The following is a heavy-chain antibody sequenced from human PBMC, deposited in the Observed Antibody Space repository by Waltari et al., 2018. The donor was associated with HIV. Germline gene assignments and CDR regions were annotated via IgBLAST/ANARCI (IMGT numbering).Heavy chain of an antibody. CDR2: INPNSGGT. J-gene: IGHJ4*02. CDR3: AREEGRAAAGTDY. CDR1: EHTSIGSY. Sequence: VQPVQSGAEAKKPGTSVPGSSQAHEHTSIGSYMHGARQAPGQGLEWMGWINPNSGGTNYAQKFQGRVTMTRDTSISTAYMELSRLRSDDTAVYYCAREEGRAAAGTDYWGQGTLVTVSS. V-gene: IGHV1-2*02. D-gene: IGHD6-13*01.